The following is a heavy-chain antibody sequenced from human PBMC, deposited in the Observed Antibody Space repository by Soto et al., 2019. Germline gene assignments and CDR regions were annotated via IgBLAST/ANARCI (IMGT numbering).Heavy chain of an antibody. CDR2: IYYSGST. CDR1: GGSISSGDYY. V-gene: IGHV4-30-4*01. J-gene: IGHJ4*02. CDR3: ARGPSYYYLDY. Sequence: PSETLSLTCTVSGGSISSGDYYWSWIRQPPGKGLEWIGYIYYSGSTYYNPSLKSRVTISVDTSKNQFSLKLSSVTAADTAVYYCARGPSYYYLDYWGQGTLVTVSS. D-gene: IGHD3-10*01.